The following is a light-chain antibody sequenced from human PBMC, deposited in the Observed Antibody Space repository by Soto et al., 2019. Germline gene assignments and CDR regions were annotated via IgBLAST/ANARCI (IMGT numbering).Light chain of an antibody. CDR2: AAS. V-gene: IGKV1-8*01. CDR3: QQYYSYSL. J-gene: IGKJ1*01. Sequence: AIRMTQSPSSLSASTGDRVTITCRASQGISSYLAWYQQKPWKAPKLLIYAASTLQSGVPSRFSGSGSGTDFILTSSCLQSEDFATYYCQQYYSYSLFGQGTKVEIK. CDR1: QGISSY.